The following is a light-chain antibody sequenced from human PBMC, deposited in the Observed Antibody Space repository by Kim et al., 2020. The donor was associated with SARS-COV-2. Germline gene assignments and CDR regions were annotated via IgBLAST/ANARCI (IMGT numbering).Light chain of an antibody. V-gene: IGLV3-1*01. J-gene: IGLJ2*01. CDR2: QNK. Sequence: SYELTQPPSVSVSPGQTARISCSGDKLGDKYASWYQQKPGQSPVLVMYQNKKRPSGIPERFSGSNSVNTPTLIISGTQALDEAAYYCQAWDFSTLVFGGVTQLTVL. CDR3: QAWDFSTLV. CDR1: KLGDKY.